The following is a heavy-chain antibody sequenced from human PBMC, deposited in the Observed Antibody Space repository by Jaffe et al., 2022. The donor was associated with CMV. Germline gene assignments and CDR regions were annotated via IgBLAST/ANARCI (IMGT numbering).Heavy chain of an antibody. CDR1: GFTFSSYS. CDR3: ARDGSPPTDYYYGMDV. D-gene: IGHD1-26*01. V-gene: IGHV3-21*01. Sequence: EVQLVESGGGLVKPGGSLRLSCAASGFTFSSYSMNWVRQAPGKGLEWVSSISSSSSYIYYADSVKGRFTISRDNAKNSLYLQMNSLRAEDTAVYYCARDGSPPTDYYYGMDVWGQGTTVTVSS. CDR2: ISSSSSYI. J-gene: IGHJ6*02.